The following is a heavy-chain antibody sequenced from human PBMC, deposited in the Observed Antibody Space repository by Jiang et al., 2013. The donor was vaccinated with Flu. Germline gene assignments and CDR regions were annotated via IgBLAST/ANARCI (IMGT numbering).Heavy chain of an antibody. CDR3: AREREPVDIVVVVAATHFDY. Sequence: KASGYTFTSYYMHWVRQAPGQGLEWMGIINPSGGSTSYAQKFQGRVTMTRDTSTSTVYMELSSLRSEDTAVYYCAREREPVDIVVVVAATHFDYWGQGTLVTVSS. D-gene: IGHD2-15*01. V-gene: IGHV1-46*01. CDR2: INPSGGST. J-gene: IGHJ4*02. CDR1: GYTFTSYY.